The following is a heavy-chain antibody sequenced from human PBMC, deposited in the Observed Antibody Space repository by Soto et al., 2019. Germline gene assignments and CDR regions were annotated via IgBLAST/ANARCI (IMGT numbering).Heavy chain of an antibody. CDR1: GGSFSGYY. CDR3: ATLYSSSWWDYYYGMDV. CDR2: INHSGST. J-gene: IGHJ6*02. D-gene: IGHD6-13*01. V-gene: IGHV4-34*01. Sequence: ASETLSLTCAVYGGSFSGYYWSWIRQPPGKGLEWIGEINHSGSTNYNPSLKSRVTISVDTSKNQFSLKLSSVTAADTAVYYCATLYSSSWWDYYYGMDVWGQGTTVTVSS.